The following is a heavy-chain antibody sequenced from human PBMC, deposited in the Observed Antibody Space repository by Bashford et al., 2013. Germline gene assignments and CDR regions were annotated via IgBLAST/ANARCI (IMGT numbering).Heavy chain of an antibody. V-gene: IGHV4-38-2*01. CDR2: INHSGST. CDR3: ASGNSSGWYWPYYYYGMDV. J-gene: IGHJ6*02. D-gene: IGHD6-19*01. CDR1: GYSISSGYY. Sequence: SETLSLTCAVSGYSISSGYYWGWIRQPPGKGLEWIGEINHSGSTNYNPSLKSRVTISVDTSKNQFSLKLSSVTAADTAVYYCASGNSSGWYWPYYYYGMDVWGQGTTVTVSS.